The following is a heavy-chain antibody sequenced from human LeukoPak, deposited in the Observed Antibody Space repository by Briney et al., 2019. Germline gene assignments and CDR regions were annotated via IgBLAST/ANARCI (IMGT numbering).Heavy chain of an antibody. J-gene: IGHJ6*03. CDR2: INPNSGGT. CDR1: GYTFTGYY. D-gene: IGHD2-2*02. CDR3: ARDVRLGYCSSTSCDTGGYYMDV. V-gene: IGHV1-2*02. Sequence: ASVKVSCKASGYTFTGYYMHWVRQAPGQGPEWMGWINPNSGGTNYAQKFQGRVTMTRDTSISTAYMELSRLRSDDTAVYYCARDVRLGYCSSTSCDTGGYYMDVWGKGTTVTVSS.